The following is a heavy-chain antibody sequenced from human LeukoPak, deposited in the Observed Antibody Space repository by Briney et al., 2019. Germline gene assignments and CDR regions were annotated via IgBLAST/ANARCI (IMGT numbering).Heavy chain of an antibody. CDR1: GGSISSGSYY. J-gene: IGHJ4*02. V-gene: IGHV4-61*02. Sequence: SETLSLTCTVSGGSISSGSYYWSWLRQPAGKGLEWIGRIYTSGSTNYNPSLKSRVTISVDTSKNQFSLKLSSVTAADTAVYYCARVSPRDTPDYWGQGTLVTVSS. D-gene: IGHD3-16*02. CDR3: ARVSPRDTPDY. CDR2: IYTSGST.